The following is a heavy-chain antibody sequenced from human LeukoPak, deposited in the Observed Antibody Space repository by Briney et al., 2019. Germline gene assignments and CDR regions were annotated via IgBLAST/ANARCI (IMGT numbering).Heavy chain of an antibody. J-gene: IGHJ3*02. Sequence: GGSLRLSCVASGFPFSSYRMTWVRQAPGKGLEWVANIKQDGSKKSYVDSVKGRFTISRDNSKNTLYLQMNSLRAEDTAVYYCARDWLTTGYGLGAFDIWGQGTMVTVSS. CDR1: GFPFSSYR. CDR2: IKQDGSKK. CDR3: ARDWLTTGYGLGAFDI. V-gene: IGHV3-7*01. D-gene: IGHD1-1*01.